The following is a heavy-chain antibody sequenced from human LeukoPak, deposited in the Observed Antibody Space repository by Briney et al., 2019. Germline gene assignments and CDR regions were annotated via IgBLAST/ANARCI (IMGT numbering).Heavy chain of an antibody. J-gene: IGHJ5*02. D-gene: IGHD2-21*02. CDR3: ARGYCGGDCYSRFDP. CDR2: INHSGST. CDR1: GGSFSGYY. Sequence: SETLSLTCAVSGGSFSGYYWGWIRQPPGKGLEWIGEINHSGSTNYNPSLKSRVTISVDTSKNQFSLKLSSVTAADTAVYYCARGYCGGDCYSRFDPWGQGTLVTVCS. V-gene: IGHV4-34*01.